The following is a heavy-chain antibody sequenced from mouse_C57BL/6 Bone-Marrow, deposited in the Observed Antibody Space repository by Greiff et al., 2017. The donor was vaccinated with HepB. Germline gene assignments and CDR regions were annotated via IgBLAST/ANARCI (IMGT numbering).Heavy chain of an antibody. CDR3: AREGDMRVTTDGLWFAY. V-gene: IGHV1-58*01. Sequence: EVHLVESGAELVRPGSSVKMSCKTSGSTFTSYGINWVKQRPGQGLEWIGYIYIGNGYTEYNEKFKGKATLTSDTSSRPAYLQLSSLTSEDSAIYFCAREGDMRVTTDGLWFAYWGQGTLVTVSA. D-gene: IGHD2-3*01. CDR1: GSTFTSYG. CDR2: IYIGNGYT. J-gene: IGHJ3*01.